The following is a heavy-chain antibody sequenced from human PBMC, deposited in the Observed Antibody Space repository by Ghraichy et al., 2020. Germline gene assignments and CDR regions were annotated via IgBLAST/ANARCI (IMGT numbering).Heavy chain of an antibody. J-gene: IGHJ6*02. V-gene: IGHV4-39*01. CDR3: ARRATWELLYSYYYGMDV. Sequence: SETLSLTCTVSGGSISSSSYYWGWIRQPPGKGLEWIGSIYYSGSTYYNPSLKSRVTISVDTSKNQFSLKLSSVTAADTAVYYCARRATWELLYSYYYGMDVWGQGTTVTVSS. D-gene: IGHD1-26*01. CDR1: GGSISSSSYY. CDR2: IYYSGST.